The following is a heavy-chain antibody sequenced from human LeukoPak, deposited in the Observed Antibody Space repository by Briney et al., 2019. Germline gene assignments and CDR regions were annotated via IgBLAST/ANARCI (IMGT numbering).Heavy chain of an antibody. V-gene: IGHV3-9*01. CDR1: GFTFDDYA. CDR2: ISWNSGSI. CDR3: AKDRGSSGSYYTFDY. J-gene: IGHJ4*02. D-gene: IGHD3-10*01. Sequence: GGSLRLSCAASGFTFDDYAMHWVRQAPGKGLEWVSGISWNSGSIGYADSVKGRFTISRDNAKNSLYLQMNSLRAEDTALYYCAKDRGSSGSYYTFDYWGQGTLVTVSS.